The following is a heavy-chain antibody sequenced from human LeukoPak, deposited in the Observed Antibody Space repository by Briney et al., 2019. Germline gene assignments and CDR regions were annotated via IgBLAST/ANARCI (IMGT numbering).Heavy chain of an antibody. Sequence: ASVKVSCKAFGGTSSSYAISWVRQAPGQGLEWMGRIIPIFGIANYAQKFQGRVTITADKSTSTAYMELSSLRSEDTAVYYCARERYSSSWETRYNWFDPWGQGTLVTVSS. CDR2: IIPIFGIA. CDR3: ARERYSSSWETRYNWFDP. V-gene: IGHV1-69*04. D-gene: IGHD6-13*01. J-gene: IGHJ5*02. CDR1: GGTSSSYA.